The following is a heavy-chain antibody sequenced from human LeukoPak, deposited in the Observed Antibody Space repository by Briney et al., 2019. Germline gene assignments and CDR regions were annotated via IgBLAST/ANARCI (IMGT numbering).Heavy chain of an antibody. CDR2: IYSGGSR. V-gene: IGHV3-53*01. CDR3: TRRAGEYSHPYDY. Sequence: GGSLRLSCAASGFTVSSNYMSWVRQAPGKGLEWVSVIYSGGSRYYADSVKGRFTISRDNSKNTLYLQMNSLRAEDTAVYYCTRRAGEYSHPYDYWGQGTLVTVSS. CDR1: GFTVSSNY. J-gene: IGHJ4*02. D-gene: IGHD2/OR15-2a*01.